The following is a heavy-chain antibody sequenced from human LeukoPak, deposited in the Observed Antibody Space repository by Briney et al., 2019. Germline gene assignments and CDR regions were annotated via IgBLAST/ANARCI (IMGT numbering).Heavy chain of an antibody. J-gene: IGHJ5*02. D-gene: IGHD6-6*01. Sequence: GRSLRLSCAASGFTFSGSAMHWVRQASGKGLGWVGRIRSKANSYATAYASSVKGRFTISRDDSKNTAYLQMNSLKTEDTAVYYCTRHVAARQNWFDPWGQGTLVTVSS. CDR1: GFTFSGSA. CDR3: TRHVAARQNWFDP. CDR2: IRSKANSYAT. V-gene: IGHV3-73*01.